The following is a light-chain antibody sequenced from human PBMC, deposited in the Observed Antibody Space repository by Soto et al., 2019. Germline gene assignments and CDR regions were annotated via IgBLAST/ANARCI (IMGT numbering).Light chain of an antibody. CDR3: QQYNSYSPWT. V-gene: IGKV1-5*03. CDR1: QSISSW. CDR2: KAS. J-gene: IGKJ1*01. Sequence: DIQMTQSPSTLSASVGDRVTITCRASQSISSWLAWYQQKPGKAPKLPIYKASSLESGVPSRFSGSGSGTEFTLTISSLLPDDVANYYGQQYNSYSPWTFGQGTKVEIK.